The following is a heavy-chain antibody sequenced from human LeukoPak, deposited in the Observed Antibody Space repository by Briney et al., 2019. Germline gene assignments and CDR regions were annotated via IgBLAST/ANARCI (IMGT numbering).Heavy chain of an antibody. CDR1: GGSFSGYY. Sequence: SETLSLTCAVYGGSFSGYYWSWIRQPPGEGLEWIGEINHSGSTNYNPSLKSRVTISVDTSKNQFSLKLSSVTAADTAVYYCARGSTTLFDYWGQGTLVTVSS. CDR3: ARGSTTLFDY. V-gene: IGHV4-34*01. J-gene: IGHJ4*02. D-gene: IGHD1-26*01. CDR2: INHSGST.